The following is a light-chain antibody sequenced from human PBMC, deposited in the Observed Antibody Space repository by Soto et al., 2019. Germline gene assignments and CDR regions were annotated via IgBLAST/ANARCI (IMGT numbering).Light chain of an antibody. CDR1: HSLNRW. CDR3: QQYNTYSWT. V-gene: IGKV1-5*01. CDR2: DAA. J-gene: IGKJ1*01. Sequence: DIEMGESPSSRSASVGGRVSITGRASHSLNRWLAWYQQKPGKAPKLLIYDAASLQSGVPSKFSGSGSGTEFALTISSLQPDDFATYYCQQYNTYSWTFGSGTKVDIK.